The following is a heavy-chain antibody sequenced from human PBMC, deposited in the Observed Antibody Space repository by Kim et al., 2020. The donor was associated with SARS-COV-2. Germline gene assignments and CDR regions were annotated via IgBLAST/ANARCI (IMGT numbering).Heavy chain of an antibody. V-gene: IGHV4-59*08. J-gene: IGHJ4*02. CDR1: GGSISTYC. Sequence: SETLSHTCIVSGGSISTYCWSWIRQPPGKGPEWIGYIYDSGYNNYNPSLKSRVTISVDTSKNQFSLKLTSVTASDTAVYYCARHRTGRDYFDSWGQGTLVTVSS. CDR2: IYDSGYN. CDR3: ARHRTGRDYFDS.